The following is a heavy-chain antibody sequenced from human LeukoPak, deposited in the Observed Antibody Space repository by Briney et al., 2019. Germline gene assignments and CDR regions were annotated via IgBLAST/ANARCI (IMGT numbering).Heavy chain of an antibody. Sequence: ASVKVSCKASGYIFTSYGISWVRQAPGQGLEWMGWISTYNGNTKYAQKVQGRVTLTTDTSTSTAYIELRSLRGDDTAIYYCARGRSAADDLDYWGEGTLVTVSS. J-gene: IGHJ4*02. CDR3: ARGRSAADDLDY. CDR2: ISTYNGNT. CDR1: GYIFTSYG. V-gene: IGHV1-18*01. D-gene: IGHD6-13*01.